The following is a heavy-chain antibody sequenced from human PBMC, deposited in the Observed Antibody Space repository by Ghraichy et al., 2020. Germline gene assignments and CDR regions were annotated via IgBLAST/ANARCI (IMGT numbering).Heavy chain of an antibody. J-gene: IGHJ6*02. D-gene: IGHD3-10*01. Sequence: GESLNISCAASGFTFSSYAMSWVRQAPGKGLEWVSAISGSGGSTYYADSVKGRFTISRDNSKNTLYLQMNSLRAEDTAVYYCAKEGADYYGSGSYSTRNYYYYGMDVWGQGTTVTVSS. CDR2: ISGSGGST. CDR1: GFTFSSYA. V-gene: IGHV3-23*01. CDR3: AKEGADYYGSGSYSTRNYYYYGMDV.